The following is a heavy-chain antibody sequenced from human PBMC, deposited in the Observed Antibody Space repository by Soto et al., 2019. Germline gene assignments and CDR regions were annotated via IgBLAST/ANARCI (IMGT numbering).Heavy chain of an antibody. CDR2: ISVYNGNT. D-gene: IGHD6-6*01. J-gene: IGHJ3*02. CDR3: ARDTIAARFAFDI. Sequence: ASVKVSCKASGYTFTSYGISWVRQAPGQGLECMGWISVYNGNTHYAQKFQGRVTMTADTSTSTAYMELRSLRSDDTAVYYCARDTIAARFAFDIWGQGTMVTVSS. CDR1: GYTFTSYG. V-gene: IGHV1-18*04.